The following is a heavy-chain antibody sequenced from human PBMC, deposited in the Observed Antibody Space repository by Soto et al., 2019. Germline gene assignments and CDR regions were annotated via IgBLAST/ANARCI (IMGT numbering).Heavy chain of an antibody. CDR2: ISYDGSNK. J-gene: IGHJ4*02. D-gene: IGHD6-19*01. CDR1: GFTFSSYG. V-gene: IGHV3-30*18. Sequence: QVQLVESGGGVVQPGRPLRLSCAASGFTFSSYGMHWVRQAPGKELEWVAVISYDGSNKYYADSVKGRFTISRDNSKNTLYLQMNSLSAEDTAVYYCAKCYSSGWCLDYWGQGTLVTVSS. CDR3: AKCYSSGWCLDY.